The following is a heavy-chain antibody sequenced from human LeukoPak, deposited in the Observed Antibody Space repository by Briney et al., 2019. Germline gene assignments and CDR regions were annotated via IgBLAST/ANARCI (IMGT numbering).Heavy chain of an antibody. CDR1: GFTFSDYY. J-gene: IGHJ6*03. V-gene: IGHV3-11*04. D-gene: IGHD5-24*01. Sequence: PGGSLRLSCAASGFTFSDYYMSWIRQAPGKGLEWVSYISSSGSTIYYADSVKGRFTISRDNAKNSLYLQMNSLRAEDTAVYYCARRRDGYNYYYYYCYMDVWGKGTTVTVSS. CDR3: ARRRDGYNYYYYYCYMDV. CDR2: ISSSGSTI.